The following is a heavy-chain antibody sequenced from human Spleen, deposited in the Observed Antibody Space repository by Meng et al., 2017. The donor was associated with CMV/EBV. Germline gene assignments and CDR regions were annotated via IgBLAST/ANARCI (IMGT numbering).Heavy chain of an antibody. CDR1: GYTFTSFG. J-gene: IGHJ4*02. V-gene: IGHV1-18*01. D-gene: IGHD3-3*01. Sequence: ASVKVSCKASGYTFTSFGVTWVRQAPGQGLEWLGWISAHSRLTNNAQKVQGRITMTTDTSTSTAYLDLRRLRSDDTAVYYCARLGDFWSGYPRDYWGQGTLVTVSS. CDR3: ARLGDFWSGYPRDY. CDR2: ISAHSRLT.